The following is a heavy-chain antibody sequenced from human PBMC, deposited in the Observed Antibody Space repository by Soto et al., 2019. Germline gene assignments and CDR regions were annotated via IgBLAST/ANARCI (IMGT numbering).Heavy chain of an antibody. J-gene: IGHJ3*02. Sequence: SETLSLTCTVSGGSISIYYWSWIRHPPGKGLEWIGYIYYSGSTNYNPSLKSRVTISVDTSKNQFSLKLSSVTAADTAVYYCARESSGYYGQTHDDAFDIWGQGTMVTVSS. CDR3: ARESSGYYGQTHDDAFDI. CDR1: GGSISIYY. D-gene: IGHD3-22*01. CDR2: IYYSGST. V-gene: IGHV4-59*01.